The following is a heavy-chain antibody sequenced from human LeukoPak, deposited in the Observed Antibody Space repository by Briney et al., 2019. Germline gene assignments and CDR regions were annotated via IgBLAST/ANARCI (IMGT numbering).Heavy chain of an antibody. CDR2: IYYSGST. CDR3: ARPRLGATPFDAFDI. Sequence: SETLSLTCTVSGGSISSSDYYWGWIRQPPGKGLEWIGSIYYSGSTYFNPSLKSRVTISVDTSKNQFSLKLSSVTAADTAVYYCARPRLGATPFDAFDIWGQGTMVTVSS. V-gene: IGHV4-39*07. CDR1: GGSISSSDYY. D-gene: IGHD1-26*01. J-gene: IGHJ3*02.